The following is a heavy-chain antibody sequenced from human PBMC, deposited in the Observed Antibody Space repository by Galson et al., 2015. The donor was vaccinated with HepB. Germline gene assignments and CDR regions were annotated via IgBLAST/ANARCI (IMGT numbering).Heavy chain of an antibody. Sequence: SLRLSCAASGFTFSSYAMSWVRQAPGKGLEWVSAISGSGGSTYYADSVKGRFTFSRDNSKNTLYLQMNSLRAEDTAVYYCAKDRDIVVVVAATAGELDYWGQRTLVTVSS. CDR1: GFTFSSYA. CDR2: ISGSGGST. J-gene: IGHJ4*02. CDR3: AKDRDIVVVVAATAGELDY. V-gene: IGHV3-23*01. D-gene: IGHD2-15*01.